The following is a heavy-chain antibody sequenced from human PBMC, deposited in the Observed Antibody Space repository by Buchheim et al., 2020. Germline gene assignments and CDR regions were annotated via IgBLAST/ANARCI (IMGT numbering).Heavy chain of an antibody. CDR2: TSYSGSI. Sequence: QVQLQESGPGVVKPSETLSLTCTVSGGSVSSAKDSWTWIRQPPGKGLEWIAYTSYSGSIDYNPSLRSRVTISIDTSKNQFSLKLRSVTATDTAVYFCARREGITMIADRAVYSYYHMDVWGKGTT. D-gene: IGHD3-22*01. V-gene: IGHV4-61*01. J-gene: IGHJ6*03. CDR3: ARREGITMIADRAVYSYYHMDV. CDR1: GGSVSSAKDS.